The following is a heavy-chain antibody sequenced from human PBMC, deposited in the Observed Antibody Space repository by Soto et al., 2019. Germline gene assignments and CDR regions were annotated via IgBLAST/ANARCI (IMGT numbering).Heavy chain of an antibody. V-gene: IGHV3-23*01. Sequence: ELQLLESGGGLVQPGGSLRLSCVASGFTFSSHVMNWVRQAPGRGLEWVSSVGGSGGTYYADSARGRFTISRDNSKNTVNLPMNSLKAEDTAVYYCTKGWLDGWGQGTTVSVSS. J-gene: IGHJ6*02. D-gene: IGHD2-15*01. CDR2: VGGSGGT. CDR1: GFTFSSHV. CDR3: TKGWLDG.